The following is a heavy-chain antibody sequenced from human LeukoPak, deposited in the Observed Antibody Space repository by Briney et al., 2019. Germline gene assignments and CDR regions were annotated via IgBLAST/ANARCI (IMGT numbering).Heavy chain of an antibody. CDR1: GFTFSSYA. V-gene: IGHV3-23*01. CDR3: AKGSTDARPYYFDF. J-gene: IGHJ4*02. CDR2: ITDNSGST. Sequence: GGSLRLSCAGSGFTFSSYAMSWVRQAPGKGLEWVSAITDNSGSTYHADSVKGRLTISRDNSKNTLFLQMSSLRAEDTAVYYCAKGSTDARPYYFDFWGRGTLVTVSS. D-gene: IGHD2-21*01.